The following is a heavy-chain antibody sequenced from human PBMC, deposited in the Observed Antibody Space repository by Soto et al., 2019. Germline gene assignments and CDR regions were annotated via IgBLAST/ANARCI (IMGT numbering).Heavy chain of an antibody. Sequence: GGSLRLSCAASGFTFFNYAMSWFRQAPGKGLEWVSGISGSSGITDYADSVKGRFTISRDNSKNTMYLQMKSLRAEDAAVYFCAKDSAYDFRQNPYYYYGMGVWGQGTTVTVSS. CDR1: GFTFFNYA. J-gene: IGHJ6*02. V-gene: IGHV3-23*01. CDR3: AKDSAYDFRQNPYYYYGMGV. CDR2: ISGSSGIT. D-gene: IGHD3-3*01.